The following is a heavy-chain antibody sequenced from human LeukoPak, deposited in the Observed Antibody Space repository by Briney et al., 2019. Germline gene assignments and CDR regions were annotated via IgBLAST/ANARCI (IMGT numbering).Heavy chain of an antibody. CDR2: INSRRTIT. CDR3: ARDDSLVYDILAGYPPSGYYGVDV. Sequence: PGGSLRLSCKASGFTLSTYEMNWFRQAPGKGLEWVSYINSRRTITYYADSVKGRFTISRDNAKNSLSLQLSSLRAEDTATYYCARDDSLVYDILAGYPPSGYYGVDVWGKGTTVTVSS. J-gene: IGHJ6*04. CDR1: GFTLSTYE. D-gene: IGHD3-9*01. V-gene: IGHV3-48*03.